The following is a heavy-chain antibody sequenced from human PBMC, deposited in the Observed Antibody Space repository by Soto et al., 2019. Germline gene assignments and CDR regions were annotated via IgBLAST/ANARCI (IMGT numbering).Heavy chain of an antibody. D-gene: IGHD1-26*01. CDR2: IIPIFGTA. J-gene: IGHJ3*02. CDR3: ARFGRELRAFDI. Sequence: ASVKVSCKASGGTFSSYAISWVRQAPGQGLEWMGGIIPIFGTANYAQEFQGRVTITADKSTSTAYMELSSLRSEDTAVYYCARFGRELRAFDIWGQGTMVTVSS. CDR1: GGTFSSYA. V-gene: IGHV1-69*06.